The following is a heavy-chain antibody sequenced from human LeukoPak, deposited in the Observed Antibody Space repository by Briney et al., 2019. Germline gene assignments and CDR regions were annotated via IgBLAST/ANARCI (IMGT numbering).Heavy chain of an antibody. CDR1: GYSISSGYY. V-gene: IGHV4-38-2*02. D-gene: IGHD7-27*01. CDR3: GSRKLGNDY. Sequence: SETLSLTCTVSGYSISSGYYWGWIRQPPGKGLEWFGYFNHTGTTSYNPSLKGRVPISAATSQNQFSLKLSSVTATDTAVYYCGSRKLGNDYWGQGTLVTVSS. CDR2: FNHTGTT. J-gene: IGHJ4*02.